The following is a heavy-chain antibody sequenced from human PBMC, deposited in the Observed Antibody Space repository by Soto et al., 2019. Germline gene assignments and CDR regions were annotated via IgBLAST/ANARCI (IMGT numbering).Heavy chain of an antibody. CDR1: GGSISSGDYY. Sequence: QVQLQESGPGLVKPSQTLSLTCTVSGGSISSGDYYWSWIRQPPGKGLEWIGYIYYSGSTYYNPSLQSRVTISVDTSKNQFSLKLSSVTAADTAVYYCASLWFGELRPLYYGMDVWGQGTTVTVSS. CDR3: ASLWFGELRPLYYGMDV. D-gene: IGHD3-10*01. CDR2: IYYSGST. V-gene: IGHV4-30-4*01. J-gene: IGHJ6*02.